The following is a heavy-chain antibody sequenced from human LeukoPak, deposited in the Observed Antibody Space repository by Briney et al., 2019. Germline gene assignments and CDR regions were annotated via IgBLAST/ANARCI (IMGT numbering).Heavy chain of an antibody. CDR1: GFTFSSYE. Sequence: PGGSLRLSCATSGFTFSSYEMNWVRQAPGKGLEWVSHISDGGGTIHYADSVKGRFTISRDNAKNSLYLQMNSLRVEDTALYYCARVWAWGSGNYFDNWGQGTLVTVSS. J-gene: IGHJ4*02. V-gene: IGHV3-48*03. CDR3: ARVWAWGSGNYFDN. D-gene: IGHD7-27*01. CDR2: ISDGGGTI.